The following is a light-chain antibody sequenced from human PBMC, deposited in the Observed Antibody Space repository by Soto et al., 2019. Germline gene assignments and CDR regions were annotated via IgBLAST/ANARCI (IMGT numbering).Light chain of an antibody. CDR3: QQYCSSPSFT. CDR2: GAS. CDR1: QSVSSSY. V-gene: IGKV3-20*01. Sequence: EIVLTQSPGTLSLSPGERATLSCRASQSVSSSYLAWYQQKPGQAPRLLIYGASGRATGIPDRFSGSGSGTDFTLTISRLEPEDFAVYYCQQYCSSPSFTFGPGTKVDI. J-gene: IGKJ3*01.